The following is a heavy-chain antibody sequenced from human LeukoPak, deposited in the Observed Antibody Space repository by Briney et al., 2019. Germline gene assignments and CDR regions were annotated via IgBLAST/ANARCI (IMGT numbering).Heavy chain of an antibody. Sequence: GGSLRLSCAASGFTFSSCAMSWVRQAPGKGLEWVSAISGSGGSTYYADSVKGRFTISRDNSKNTLYLQMNSLRAEDTAVYYCAKDKRMVRGVLYWGQGTLVTVSS. D-gene: IGHD3-10*01. V-gene: IGHV3-23*01. CDR1: GFTFSSCA. J-gene: IGHJ4*02. CDR2: ISGSGGST. CDR3: AKDKRMVRGVLY.